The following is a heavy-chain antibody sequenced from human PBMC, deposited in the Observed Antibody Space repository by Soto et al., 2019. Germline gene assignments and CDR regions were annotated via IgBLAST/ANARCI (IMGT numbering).Heavy chain of an antibody. D-gene: IGHD2-15*01. Sequence: SGPTLVNPTQTLTLTCTFSGFSLSTSGVGVGWIRQPPGKALEWLALIYWDDDKRYSPSLKSRLTITKDTSKNQVVLTMTNMDPVDTATYYCAHRQKPRIVAVLFQDPFYYYGMDVWGQGTTVTVSS. CDR2: IYWDDDK. CDR1: GFSLSTSGVG. CDR3: AHRQKPRIVAVLFQDPFYYYGMDV. V-gene: IGHV2-5*02. J-gene: IGHJ6*02.